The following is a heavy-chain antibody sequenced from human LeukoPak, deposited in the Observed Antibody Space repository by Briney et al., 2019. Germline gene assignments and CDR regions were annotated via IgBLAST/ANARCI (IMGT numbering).Heavy chain of an antibody. D-gene: IGHD3-3*01. CDR3: ARDPVYDFWSSYNMGWDY. Sequence: ASVKVSCKASGYIFTSYGISWVRQAPGQGLEWMGWSSYNGNTNYAQNLQGRVTMTTGTSTSTAYMELRSLRSDDTAVYYCARDPVYDFWSSYNMGWDYWGQGTLVTVSS. CDR2: SSYNGNT. J-gene: IGHJ4*02. V-gene: IGHV1-18*01. CDR1: GYIFTSYG.